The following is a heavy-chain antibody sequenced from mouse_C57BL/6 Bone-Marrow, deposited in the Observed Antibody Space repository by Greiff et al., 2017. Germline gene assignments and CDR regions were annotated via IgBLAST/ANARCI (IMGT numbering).Heavy chain of an antibody. CDR2: IYPRSGNT. V-gene: IGHV1-81*01. CDR1: GYTFTSYG. J-gene: IGHJ3*01. CDR3: AGGRFRHEAWFAY. Sequence: QVQLQQSGAELARPGASVKLSCKASGYTFTSYGISWVKQRTGQGLEWIGEIYPRSGNTYSNEKFKGKATLTADKSSSTAYMELRSLTSEDSAVYFCAGGRFRHEAWFAYWGQGTLVTVSA.